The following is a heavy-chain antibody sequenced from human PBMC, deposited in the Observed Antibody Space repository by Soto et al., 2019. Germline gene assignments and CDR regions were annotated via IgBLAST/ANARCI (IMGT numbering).Heavy chain of an antibody. D-gene: IGHD3-16*02. J-gene: IGHJ4*02. CDR1: GGSFSGYY. CDR2: INHSGST. Sequence: QVQLQQWGAGLLKPSETLSLTCAVYGGSFSGYYWSWIRQPPGKGLEWIGDINHSGSTNYNPSLKSRVTISVDTSKNQFSLKLSSVTAADTAVYYCARRHLGELSPSFDYWGQGTLVTVSS. V-gene: IGHV4-34*01. CDR3: ARRHLGELSPSFDY.